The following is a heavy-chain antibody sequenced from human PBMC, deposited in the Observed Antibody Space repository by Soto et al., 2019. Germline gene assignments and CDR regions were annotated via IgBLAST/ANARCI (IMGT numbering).Heavy chain of an antibody. CDR1: GGSVSSGSYY. D-gene: IGHD6-19*01. J-gene: IGHJ6*02. Sequence: PSETLSLTCTVSGGSVSSGSYYWTWIRQPPGKGLEWIGYISYSGSTYYNPALKSRVTISEDTSKNQFSLKLSFVIAADTAVYYCARXLVAEAGGHYYYYGLDVWGQGTTVTVSS. V-gene: IGHV4-61*01. CDR2: ISYSGST. CDR3: ARXLVAEAGGHYYYYGLDV.